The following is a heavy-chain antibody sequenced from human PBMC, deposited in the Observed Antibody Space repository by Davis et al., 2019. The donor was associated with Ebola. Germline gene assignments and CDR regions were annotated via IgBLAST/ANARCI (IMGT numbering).Heavy chain of an antibody. CDR1: GYSFTSYW. V-gene: IGHV5-51*01. Sequence: KVSCKGSGYSFTSYWIGWVRQMPGKGLEWMGIIYPGDSDTRYSPSFQGQVTISADKSISTAYLQWSSLKASDTAMYYCARLTYYYDSSGRYDAFDIWGQGTMVTVSS. D-gene: IGHD3-22*01. CDR2: IYPGDSDT. J-gene: IGHJ3*02. CDR3: ARLTYYYDSSGRYDAFDI.